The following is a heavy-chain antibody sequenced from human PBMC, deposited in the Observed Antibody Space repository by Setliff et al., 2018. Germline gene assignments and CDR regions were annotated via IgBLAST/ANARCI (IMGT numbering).Heavy chain of an antibody. V-gene: IGHV1-8*01. Sequence: ASVKVSCKTSGYTFTNYDINWVRQATGQGPEWMGWMNPNSGNTGYQQKFQGRVTMTRNTSINTAYMELSSLRSEDAAIYYCARGPFHRGSYNDYWGQGTPVTVSS. D-gene: IGHD3-16*01. CDR3: ARGPFHRGSYNDY. J-gene: IGHJ4*02. CDR1: GYTFTNYD. CDR2: MNPNSGNT.